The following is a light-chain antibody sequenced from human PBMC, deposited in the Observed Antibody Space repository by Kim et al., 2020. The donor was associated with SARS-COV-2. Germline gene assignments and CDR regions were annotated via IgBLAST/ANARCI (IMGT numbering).Light chain of an antibody. CDR1: TFNIGSNH. CDR2: DND. V-gene: IGLV1-51*01. Sequence: QSVLTQPPSVSAAPGQKVTISCSGSTFNIGSNHVSWYQQFPGTAPKLLIYDNDERPSGIPNRFSGSKSGTSATLGITGLQTGDEADYYCVTWDASLNAGVFGGGTQLTVL. J-gene: IGLJ2*01. CDR3: VTWDASLNAGV.